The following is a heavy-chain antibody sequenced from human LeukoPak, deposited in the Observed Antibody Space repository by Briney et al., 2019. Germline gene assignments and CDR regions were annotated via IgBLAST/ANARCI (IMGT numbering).Heavy chain of an antibody. D-gene: IGHD6-13*01. CDR1: GFTFDDYA. CDR2: ISWNSGSI. V-gene: IGHV3-9*01. CDR3: AKDRAGTGYYYGMDV. Sequence: TGGSLRLSCAASGFTFDDYAMHWVRQAPGKGLEWVSGISWNSGSIGYADSVKGRFTISRDNAKNSLYLQMNSPRAEDTALYYCAKDRAGTGYYYGMDVWGQGTTVTVSS. J-gene: IGHJ6*02.